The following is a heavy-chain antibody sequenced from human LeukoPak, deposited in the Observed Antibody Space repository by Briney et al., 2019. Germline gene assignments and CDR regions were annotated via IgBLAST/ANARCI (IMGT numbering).Heavy chain of an antibody. CDR2: INGVGSST. CDR1: GFTFSNYW. V-gene: IGHV3-74*01. Sequence: GGSLRLSCAASGFTFSNYWMHWVRQAPGKGLVWVSRINGVGSSTTYADSVKGRFTISRDNAKNTLSLQMNSLRAEDTAVYYCARDQGLPDFDYWGQGTLVTVSS. J-gene: IGHJ4*02. CDR3: ARDQGLPDFDY. D-gene: IGHD5-18*01.